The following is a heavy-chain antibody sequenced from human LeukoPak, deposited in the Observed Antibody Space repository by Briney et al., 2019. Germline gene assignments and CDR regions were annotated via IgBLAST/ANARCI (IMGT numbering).Heavy chain of an antibody. CDR2: TYYRSKWFI. D-gene: IGHD2-8*02. CDR1: GDSVSSNTGI. CDR3: ARDKVLNGFDI. V-gene: IGHV6-1*01. J-gene: IGHJ3*02. Sequence: PSQTLSLTCAISGDSVSSNTGIWNWVRQSPLRGLEWLGRTYYRSKWFIDYALSVKGRMTINPDTSKNQFSLQLNSVTPEDTAVYYCARDKVLNGFDIWGQGTMVTVSS.